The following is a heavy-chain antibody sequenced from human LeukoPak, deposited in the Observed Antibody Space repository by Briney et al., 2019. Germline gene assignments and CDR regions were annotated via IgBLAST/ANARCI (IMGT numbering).Heavy chain of an antibody. Sequence: ASVKVSCKASGYTFTSYDINWVRQATGQGLEWMGWMNPNSGNTGYAQKFQGRVTMTRNTSISTAYMELSSLRSEDTAVYYCARASRRAAAGLDRYFDYWGQGTLVTVSS. J-gene: IGHJ4*02. CDR3: ARASRRAAAGLDRYFDY. CDR1: GYTFTSYD. V-gene: IGHV1-8*01. CDR2: MNPNSGNT. D-gene: IGHD6-13*01.